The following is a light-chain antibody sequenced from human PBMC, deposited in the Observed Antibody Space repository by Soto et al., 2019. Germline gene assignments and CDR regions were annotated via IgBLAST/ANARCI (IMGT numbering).Light chain of an antibody. CDR3: SSYTSSCLHV. CDR2: DVS. Sequence: QSALTQPASVSGSPGQSITISCTGTSSDVGGYNYVSWYQQDPCKAPKLMIYDVSNRPSGVSNRFSGSKSGSTACLTISGLQAEDEADYYCSSYTSSCLHVFGTGTNLTVL. V-gene: IGLV2-14*01. CDR1: SSDVGGYNY. J-gene: IGLJ1*01.